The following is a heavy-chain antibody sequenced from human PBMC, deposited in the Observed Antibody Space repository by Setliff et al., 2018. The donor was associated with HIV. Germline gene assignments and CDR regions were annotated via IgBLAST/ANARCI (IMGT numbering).Heavy chain of an antibody. D-gene: IGHD3-3*01. J-gene: IGHJ6*03. Sequence: PSETLSLTCTVSGGSISSSSYYWGWIRQPPGKGLEWIGSIYYSGSTYYNPSLKSRVTISVDTSKNQFSLKLSSVTAADTAVYYCARHVVVFGVVIIVDYYMDVWGKGTTVTVSS. CDR1: GGSISSSSYY. CDR2: IYYSGST. V-gene: IGHV4-39*01. CDR3: ARHVVVFGVVIIVDYYMDV.